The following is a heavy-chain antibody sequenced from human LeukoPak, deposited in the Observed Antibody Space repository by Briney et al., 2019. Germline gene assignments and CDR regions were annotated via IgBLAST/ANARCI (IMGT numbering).Heavy chain of an antibody. V-gene: IGHV3-7*01. CDR2: IKEDGSEK. D-gene: IGHD1-7*01. CDR3: ARDAGITGTTDLDY. Sequence: PGGSLRLSCAASGFTFSNFWMSWVRQAPGKGLEWVANIKEDGSEKNYVDSVKGRFTISRDSATNSLYLQMNSLRAEDTAVYYCARDAGITGTTDLDYWGQGTLVTVSS. J-gene: IGHJ4*02. CDR1: GFTFSNFW.